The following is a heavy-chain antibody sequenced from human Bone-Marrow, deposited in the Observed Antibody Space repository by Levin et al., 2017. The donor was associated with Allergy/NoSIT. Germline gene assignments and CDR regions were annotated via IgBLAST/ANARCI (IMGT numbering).Heavy chain of an antibody. J-gene: IGHJ4*02. V-gene: IGHV5-51*01. CDR3: AGQLGGFGELPNFDY. CDR2: IYPGDSDT. CDR1: GSSFTSYW. Sequence: GGSLRLSCKGSGSSFTSYWIGWVRQMPGKGLEWMGIIYPGDSDTRYSPSFQGQVTISADKSISTAYLQWSSLKASDTGMYYCAGQLGGFGELPNFDYWGQGTLVTVSS. D-gene: IGHD3-10*01.